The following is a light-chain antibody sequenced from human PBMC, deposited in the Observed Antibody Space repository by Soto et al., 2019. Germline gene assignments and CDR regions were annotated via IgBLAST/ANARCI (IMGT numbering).Light chain of an antibody. CDR2: GAS. V-gene: IGKV3-20*01. CDR3: HPYGYAAVT. Sequence: EIVLTQSPGTLSLSPGERATLSCRASESVRSNYLAWYQQQPGQAPRLLIFGASVRATGIPDRFTGSGSGTDFSLTITRLEPEDSAVYFCHPYGYAAVTFGKGTKLEIK. J-gene: IGKJ2*01. CDR1: ESVRSNY.